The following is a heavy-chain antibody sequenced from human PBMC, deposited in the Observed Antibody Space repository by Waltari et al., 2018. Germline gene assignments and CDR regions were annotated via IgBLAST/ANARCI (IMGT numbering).Heavy chain of an antibody. Sequence: QVQLVQSGAEVKKPGSSVKVSCKASGGTFSSYAIRWVRQAPGQGPEWMGGIIPIFGTANYAQKFQGRVTITADESTSTAYMELSSLRSEDTAVYYCARGITIFGVAPDPRPINFDYWGQGTLVTVSS. CDR3: ARGITIFGVAPDPRPINFDY. J-gene: IGHJ4*02. CDR2: IIPIFGTA. D-gene: IGHD3-3*01. V-gene: IGHV1-69*12. CDR1: GGTFSSYA.